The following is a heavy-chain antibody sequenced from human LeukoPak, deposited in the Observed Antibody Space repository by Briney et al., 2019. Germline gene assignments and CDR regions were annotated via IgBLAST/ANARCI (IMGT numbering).Heavy chain of an antibody. CDR2: IYYSGNT. Sequence: SETLSLTCTVTGGSISNKYWSWIRQPPGKGLEWIGYIYYSGNTNYNPSLKSRVTILVDTSKNQVSLKLSSVTAADTAVYYCARGRRDYDSSGYTNWFDPWGQGTLVTVSS. CDR3: ARGRRDYDSSGYTNWFDP. J-gene: IGHJ5*02. CDR1: GGSISNKY. D-gene: IGHD3-22*01. V-gene: IGHV4-59*12.